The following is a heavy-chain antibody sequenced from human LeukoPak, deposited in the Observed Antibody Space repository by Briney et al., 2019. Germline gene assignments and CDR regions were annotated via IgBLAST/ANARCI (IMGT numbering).Heavy chain of an antibody. D-gene: IGHD5/OR15-5a*01. CDR1: GGSIFTGDYY. CDR2: LFYSGNM. J-gene: IGHJ4*02. Sequence: SETLPLTCTVSGGSIFTGDYYWAWIRQPPGKELEWIGGLFYSGNMYYSPSLKSRVTISVDTSKNQFSLNLNSVTAADTAVYYCARVNIVSTRDFDCWGQGTLVTVSS. CDR3: ARVNIVSTRDFDC. V-gene: IGHV4-39*07.